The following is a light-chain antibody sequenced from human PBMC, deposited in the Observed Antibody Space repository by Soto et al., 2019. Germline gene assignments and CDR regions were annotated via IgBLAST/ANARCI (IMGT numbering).Light chain of an antibody. Sequence: DIQMTQSPSSLSASVGDRVTITCRASQSISSYLNWYQQKPGKAPKLLIYTASSLQGGVPSRFSGSGSGTDFTLTISSLQPEDFATYYCQQSYSTPITFGPGTKVVIK. CDR3: QQSYSTPIT. CDR1: QSISSY. CDR2: TAS. V-gene: IGKV1-39*01. J-gene: IGKJ3*01.